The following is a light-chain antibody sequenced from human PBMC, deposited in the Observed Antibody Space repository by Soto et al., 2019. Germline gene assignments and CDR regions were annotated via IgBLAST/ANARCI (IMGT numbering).Light chain of an antibody. CDR1: QSISRY. J-gene: IGKJ1*01. V-gene: IGKV1-39*01. Sequence: DIQMTRSPSSLSASVGDRVTVTCRASQSISRYLHWYQQKPGKAPKLLIYDASSLHDGVPSRFSGSVSGTDFTLTISSLQPEDFATYYCQQSYSAPRTFGQGTKVDIK. CDR2: DAS. CDR3: QQSYSAPRT.